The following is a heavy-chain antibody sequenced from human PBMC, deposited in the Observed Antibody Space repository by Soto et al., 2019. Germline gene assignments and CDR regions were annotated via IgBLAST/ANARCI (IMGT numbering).Heavy chain of an antibody. J-gene: IGHJ4*02. CDR1: GDSVSSNSAA. CDR2: TYYRSKWFN. Sequence: SQTLSLTCAISGDSVSSNSAAWNWIRRSPSRGLEWLGRTYYRSKWFNEYALSVKSRIAINPDTSKNQFSLQLNSVTPEDTAVYNCERTSGQFDSWGQGTLVTVSS. D-gene: IGHD6-19*01. CDR3: ERTSGQFDS. V-gene: IGHV6-1*01.